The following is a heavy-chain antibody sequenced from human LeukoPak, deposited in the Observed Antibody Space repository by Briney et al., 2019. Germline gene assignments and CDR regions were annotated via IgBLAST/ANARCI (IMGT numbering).Heavy chain of an antibody. CDR1: GFTFSNYW. D-gene: IGHD3-3*01. CDR2: IKQDGSEK. Sequence: GGSLRLSCAASGFTFSNYWMNWVRQAPGKGLEWVANIKQDGSEKYYLDSVKGRFTISRDNAKNSLYLQLNSLRVEDTAVYYCASQRFLDYWGQGTLVTVSS. J-gene: IGHJ4*02. CDR3: ASQRFLDY. V-gene: IGHV3-7*01.